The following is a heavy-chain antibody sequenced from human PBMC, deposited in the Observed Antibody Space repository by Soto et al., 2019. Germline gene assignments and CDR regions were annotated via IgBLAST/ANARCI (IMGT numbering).Heavy chain of an antibody. Sequence: EVQLVESGGGLVQPGRSLRLSCAASGFTFDDYAMHWVRQAPGKGLEWVSGISWNSGSIGYADSVKGRFTISRDNAKNSLYLQMNSLRAEDTALSYCAKEGGSYYYWGQGTLVTVSS. V-gene: IGHV3-9*01. CDR1: GFTFDDYA. J-gene: IGHJ4*02. CDR2: ISWNSGSI. D-gene: IGHD1-26*01. CDR3: AKEGGSYYY.